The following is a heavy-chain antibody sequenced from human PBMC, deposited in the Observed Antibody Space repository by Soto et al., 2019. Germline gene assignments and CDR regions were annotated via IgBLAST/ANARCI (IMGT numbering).Heavy chain of an antibody. CDR1: GFTFSSYD. D-gene: IGHD6-19*01. Sequence: EVQLVESGGGLVQPGGSLRLSCAASGFTFSSYDMHWVRQATGKGLEWVSAIGTAGDTYYPGSVKGRFTISRENAKNSLYRQMNSLRAEDTAVYYCARAVGSGWYDYWGQGTLVTVSS. J-gene: IGHJ4*02. CDR2: IGTAGDT. V-gene: IGHV3-13*01. CDR3: ARAVGSGWYDY.